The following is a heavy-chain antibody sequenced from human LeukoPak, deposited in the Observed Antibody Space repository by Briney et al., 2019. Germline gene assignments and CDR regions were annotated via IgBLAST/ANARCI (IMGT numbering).Heavy chain of an antibody. J-gene: IGHJ5*02. Sequence: PSETLSLTCAVSGGSISSGGYSWSWIRQPPGKGLEWIGEINHSGSTNYNPSLKSRVTISVDTSKNQFSLKLSSVTAADTAVYFCARAPPLYGSSWYRNWSAPWGREPLVTVS. CDR2: INHSGST. CDR3: ARAPPLYGSSWYRNWSAP. V-gene: IGHV4-34*01. CDR1: GGSISSGGYS. D-gene: IGHD6-13*01.